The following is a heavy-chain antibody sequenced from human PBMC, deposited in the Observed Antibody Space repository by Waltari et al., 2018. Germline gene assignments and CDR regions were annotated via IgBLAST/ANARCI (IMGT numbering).Heavy chain of an antibody. D-gene: IGHD6-19*01. Sequence: EVELVESGGGLVQPGGSLRRSFDVSGVSLSDRWMPWVRQTPEKGLVWVARVNSDGSNTAYADSVRGRFIISRDTARNTLFLQMSSVRVDDTALYYCVAATPSSDKWGQGTLVTVSS. V-gene: IGHV3-74*01. CDR3: VAATPSSDK. CDR2: VNSDGSNT. CDR1: GVSLSDRW. J-gene: IGHJ4*02.